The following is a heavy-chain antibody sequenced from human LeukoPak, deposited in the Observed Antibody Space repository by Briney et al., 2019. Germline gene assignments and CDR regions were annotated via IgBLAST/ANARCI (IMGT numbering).Heavy chain of an antibody. J-gene: IGHJ4*02. D-gene: IGHD6-19*01. V-gene: IGHV3-23*01. CDR3: AKSQSSGRLYYFDY. CDR1: GFTFSSYA. Sequence: GGSLRLSCVVSGFTFSSYAMSWVRQAPGKGLEWVSLISGSDGSTYYADSVKGRFTISRDNSKNTLYLQMNSLRAEDTAIYYCAKSQSSGRLYYFDYWGQGTLVTVSS. CDR2: ISGSDGST.